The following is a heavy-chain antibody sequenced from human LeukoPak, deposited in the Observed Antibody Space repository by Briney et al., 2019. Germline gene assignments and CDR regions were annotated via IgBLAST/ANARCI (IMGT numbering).Heavy chain of an antibody. CDR1: GFTFDDYA. J-gene: IGHJ4*02. CDR3: AKGILRYYYGSGISFG. D-gene: IGHD3-10*01. Sequence: SLRLSCAASGFTFDDYAMHWVRQAPGKGLEWVSGISWNSGSIGYVDSVKGRFTISRDNAKNSLYLQMNSLRAEDTALYYCAKGILRYYYGSGISFGGGQGTLVTVSS. CDR2: ISWNSGSI. V-gene: IGHV3-9*01.